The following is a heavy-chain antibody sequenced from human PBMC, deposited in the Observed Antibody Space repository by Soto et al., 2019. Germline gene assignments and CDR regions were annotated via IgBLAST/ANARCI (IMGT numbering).Heavy chain of an antibody. Sequence: ASVKVSCKASGYTFTSYGISWVRQAPGQGLEWMGWISAYNGNTNYVQKLQGRVTMTTDTSTSTAYMELRSLRSDDTAVYYCALSHRIVGANDYWGQGTLVTVSS. V-gene: IGHV1-18*01. CDR2: ISAYNGNT. D-gene: IGHD1-26*01. CDR3: ALSHRIVGANDY. J-gene: IGHJ4*02. CDR1: GYTFTSYG.